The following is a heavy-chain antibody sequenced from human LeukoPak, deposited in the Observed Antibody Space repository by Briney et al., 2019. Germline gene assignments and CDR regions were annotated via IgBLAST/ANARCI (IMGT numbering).Heavy chain of an antibody. J-gene: IGHJ4*02. CDR2: ISYDGSNK. CDR3: AKDLYDILTGIFLGIDY. D-gene: IGHD3-9*01. V-gene: IGHV3-30*18. Sequence: PGRSLRPSCAASGFTFSSYGMHWVRQAPGKGLEWVAVISYDGSNKYYADSVKGRFTISRDNSKNTLYLQMNSLRAEDTAVYYCAKDLYDILTGIFLGIDYWGQGTLVTVSS. CDR1: GFTFSSYG.